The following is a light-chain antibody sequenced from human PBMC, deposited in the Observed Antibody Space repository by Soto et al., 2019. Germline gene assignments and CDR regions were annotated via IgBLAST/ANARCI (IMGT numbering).Light chain of an antibody. Sequence: QSVLTQPPSVSGAPGQRVTISCPGSSSNIGAHYDVHWYQQLPGTAPKLLSYGNSNRPSGVPDRFSGYKSGPSASLAITGLQAEDEADYYCQSYDNSLSVYVFGTGTKLTVL. CDR3: QSYDNSLSVYV. CDR1: SSNIGAHYD. J-gene: IGLJ1*01. CDR2: GNS. V-gene: IGLV1-40*01.